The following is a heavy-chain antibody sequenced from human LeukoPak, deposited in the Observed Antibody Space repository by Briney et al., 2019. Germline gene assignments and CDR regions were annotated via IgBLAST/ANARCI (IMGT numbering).Heavy chain of an antibody. D-gene: IGHD1-26*01. V-gene: IGHV4-30-4*08. Sequence: SETLSLTCTVSGVSINSGDHYWSWSRQPPGKGLEWIGYIYYSGSTYYNPSLKSRFTISVDTSKNQFSLRLTSVTAADTAVYYCARGRKWELLNWGQGTVVTVSS. J-gene: IGHJ4*02. CDR1: GVSINSGDHY. CDR3: ARGRKWELLN. CDR2: IYYSGST.